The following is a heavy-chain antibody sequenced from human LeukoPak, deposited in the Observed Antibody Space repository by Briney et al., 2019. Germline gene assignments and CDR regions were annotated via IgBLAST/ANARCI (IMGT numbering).Heavy chain of an antibody. CDR3: ARANPLYCSSTTCLFDY. V-gene: IGHV1-2*02. D-gene: IGHD2-2*01. CDR2: INPNSGDT. Sequence: GASVKVSCKASGYTFTGCYMHWVRQAPGQGFEWMGWINPNSGDTNYAQKLQGRVTMTRDTSISTAHMELSRLRSDDTAVYYCARANPLYCSSTTCLFDYWGQGTLVTVSS. CDR1: GYTFTGCY. J-gene: IGHJ4*02.